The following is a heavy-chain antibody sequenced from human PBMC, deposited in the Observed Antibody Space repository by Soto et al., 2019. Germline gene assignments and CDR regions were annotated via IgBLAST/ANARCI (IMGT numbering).Heavy chain of an antibody. CDR1: GFTFSSYG. CDR3: ARDRVDIVVVPAARRRDYYYYGMDV. CDR2: ISYDSSNI. Sequence: PGGSLRLSCAASGFTFSSYGMHWVRQAPGKGLEWVAVISYDSSNIYYADSVKGRFTISRDNAKNSLYLQMNSLRDEDTAVYYCARDRVDIVVVPAARRRDYYYYGMDVWGQGTTVTISS. V-gene: IGHV3-30*03. J-gene: IGHJ6*02. D-gene: IGHD2-2*01.